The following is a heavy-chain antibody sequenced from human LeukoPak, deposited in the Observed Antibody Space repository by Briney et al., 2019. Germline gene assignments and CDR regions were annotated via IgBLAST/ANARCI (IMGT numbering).Heavy chain of an antibody. CDR3: ARLVVTGGWFDP. CDR1: GGSISSYY. J-gene: IGHJ5*02. CDR2: IYYSGST. Sequence: KPSETLSLTCTVSGGSISSYYWSWIRQPPGKGLEWIGYIYYSGSTNCNPSLKSRVTISVDTSKNQFSLKLSSVTAADTAVYYCARLVVTGGWFDPWGQGTLVTVSS. V-gene: IGHV4-59*08. D-gene: IGHD2-21*02.